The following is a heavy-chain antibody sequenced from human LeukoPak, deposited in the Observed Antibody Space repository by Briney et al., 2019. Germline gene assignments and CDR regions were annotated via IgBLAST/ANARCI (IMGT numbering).Heavy chain of an antibody. J-gene: IGHJ4*02. CDR1: GFTFSTYA. D-gene: IGHD6-13*01. CDR2: ISGTGGST. Sequence: GGSLRLSCAASGFTFSTYAMTWVRQAPGKGLEWVSLISGTGGSTYYADSVKGRFTISRDNSKNTLYLQMNSLRAEDTAVYYCARRAAALGAFDYWGPGTLVTVSS. CDR3: ARRAAALGAFDY. V-gene: IGHV3-23*01.